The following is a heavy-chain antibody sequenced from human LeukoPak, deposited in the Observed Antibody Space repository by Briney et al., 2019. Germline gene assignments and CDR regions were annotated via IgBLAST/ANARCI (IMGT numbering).Heavy chain of an antibody. CDR2: IRSKAFGGTP. Sequence: GGSLRLSCSASGFTFDDYAVSWFRQAPGKGLEWVGFIRSKAFGGTPEYAASVRGRFTISRDDSKSIAYLQMNSLKTEDTAVYYCTRGNILLRSHFDYWGQGTLVTVSS. CDR3: TRGNILLRSHFDY. D-gene: IGHD3-3*01. CDR1: GFTFDDYA. J-gene: IGHJ4*02. V-gene: IGHV3-49*03.